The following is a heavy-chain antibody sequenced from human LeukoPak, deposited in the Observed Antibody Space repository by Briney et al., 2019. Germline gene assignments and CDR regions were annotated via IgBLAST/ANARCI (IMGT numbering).Heavy chain of an antibody. V-gene: IGHV1-46*01. CDR2: INPSGGST. CDR1: GYTFTSYY. J-gene: IGHJ5*02. D-gene: IGHD5-12*01. Sequence: ASVKVSCKASGYTFTSYYMHWVRQAPGLGLEWMGMINPSGGSTRYAQKFQGRVTITADKSTSTAYMELSSLRSEDTAVYYCARGRDIVANNWFDPWGQGTLVTVSS. CDR3: ARGRDIVANNWFDP.